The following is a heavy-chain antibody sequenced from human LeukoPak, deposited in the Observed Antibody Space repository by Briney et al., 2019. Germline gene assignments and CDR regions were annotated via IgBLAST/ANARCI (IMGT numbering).Heavy chain of an antibody. CDR1: GFTFSSYS. J-gene: IGHJ5*02. D-gene: IGHD3-3*01. CDR2: ISSSSSYI. CDR3: ARAFTTWFDP. V-gene: IGHV3-21*01. Sequence: GGSLRLSCAASGFTFSSYSMNWVRQVPGKGLEWVSSISSSSSYIYYADSVKGRFTISRDNAKNSLYLQMNSLRAEDTAVYYCARAFTTWFDPWGQGTLVTVSS.